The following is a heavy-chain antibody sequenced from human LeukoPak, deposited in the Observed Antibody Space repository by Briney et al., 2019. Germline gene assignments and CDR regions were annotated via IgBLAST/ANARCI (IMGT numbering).Heavy chain of an antibody. Sequence: SETLSLTCTVSGGSFSSTSYYGGWLRQPPGRGLEWVGSIYYDESTYYNPSLKSRVTISVDTSKNQFSLKLSSVTAADTAVYYCARDADGGLDYWGQGTLVTVSS. CDR2: IYYDEST. CDR3: ARDADGGLDY. V-gene: IGHV4-39*07. CDR1: GGSFSSTSYY. D-gene: IGHD4-23*01. J-gene: IGHJ4*02.